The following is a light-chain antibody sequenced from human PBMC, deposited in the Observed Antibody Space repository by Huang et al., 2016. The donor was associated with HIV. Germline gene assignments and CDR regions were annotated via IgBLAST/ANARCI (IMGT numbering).Light chain of an antibody. CDR2: GAS. J-gene: IGKJ4*01. Sequence: VILTQSPATLSVSPGEGATLSCRASQTIGTHLAWYQQRPGQAPRLLMFGASTRATGVPARCNGRGSGTEFNLNISGLQSEDFATYYCQHYNNWPPLSFGGGTEVDI. CDR1: QTIGTH. V-gene: IGKV3-15*01. CDR3: QHYNNWPPLS.